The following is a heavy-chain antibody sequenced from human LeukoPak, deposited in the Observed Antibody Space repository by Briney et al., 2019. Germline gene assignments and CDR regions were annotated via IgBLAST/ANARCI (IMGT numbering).Heavy chain of an antibody. CDR1: GGSFSGYY. CDR2: INHSGST. CDR3: ARAGDMVRGVIDKVNPSSNACHNWFDP. V-gene: IGHV4-34*01. Sequence: TSETLSLTCAVYGGSFSGYYWSWIRQPPGKGLEWIGEINHSGSTNYNPSLKSRVTISVDTSKNQFSLKLSSVTAADTAVYYCARAGDMVRGVIDKVNPSSNACHNWFDPWGQGTLVTVSS. J-gene: IGHJ5*02. D-gene: IGHD3-10*01.